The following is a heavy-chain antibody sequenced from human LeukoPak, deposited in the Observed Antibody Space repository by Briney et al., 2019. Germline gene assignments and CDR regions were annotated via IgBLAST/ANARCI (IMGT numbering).Heavy chain of an antibody. Sequence: GASVKVSCKASGYTFTGYYMHWVRQAPGQGLEWMGWINPNSGGTNYAQKFQGRVTMTRDTSISTAYMELSSLRSEDTAVYYCARDGGSYVRDAFDIWGQGTMVTVSS. CDR3: ARDGGSYVRDAFDI. CDR2: INPNSGGT. CDR1: GYTFTGYY. D-gene: IGHD1-26*01. V-gene: IGHV1-2*02. J-gene: IGHJ3*02.